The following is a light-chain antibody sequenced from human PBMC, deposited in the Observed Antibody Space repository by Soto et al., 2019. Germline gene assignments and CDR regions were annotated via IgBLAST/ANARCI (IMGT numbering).Light chain of an antibody. J-gene: IGLJ2*01. Sequence: QSALTQPASVSGSPGQSITISCTGTSTDVGAYNLVSWYQQHPGRVPKLIIYEEIKRPSGVSSRFSGSKSGNTASLTISGLQAEDEADYYCCSYAGSRTLVFGGGTKLTVL. CDR3: CSYAGSRTLV. V-gene: IGLV2-23*01. CDR2: EEI. CDR1: STDVGAYNL.